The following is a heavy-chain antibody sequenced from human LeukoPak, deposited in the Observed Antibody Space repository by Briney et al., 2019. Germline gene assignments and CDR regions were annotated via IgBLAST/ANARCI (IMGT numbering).Heavy chain of an antibody. CDR1: GGSISSSSYY. CDR3: ARHRGSDHFDY. Sequence: PSETLSLTCTVSGGSISSSSYYWGWIRQPPGKGLEWIGTIYYSGNTYYNPSLKSRVTISVDTSKNQFSLKLSSVTAADTAVYYCARHRGSDHFDYWGQGTLVTVSS. J-gene: IGHJ4*02. V-gene: IGHV4-39*01. CDR2: IYYSGNT.